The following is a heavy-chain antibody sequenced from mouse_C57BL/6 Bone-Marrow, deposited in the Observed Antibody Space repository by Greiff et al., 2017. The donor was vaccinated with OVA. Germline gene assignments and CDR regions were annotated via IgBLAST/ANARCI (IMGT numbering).Heavy chain of an antibody. CDR2: IDPENGDT. D-gene: IGHD2-4*01. V-gene: IGHV14-4*01. J-gene: IGHJ3*01. CDR1: GFNIKDDY. Sequence: VHVKQSGAELVRPGASVKLSCTASGFNIKDDYMHWVKQRPEQGLEWIGWIDPENGDTEYASKFQGKATITADTSSNTAYLQLSSLTSEDTAVYYCTTDDYVSFAYWGQGTLVTVSA. CDR3: TTDDYVSFAY.